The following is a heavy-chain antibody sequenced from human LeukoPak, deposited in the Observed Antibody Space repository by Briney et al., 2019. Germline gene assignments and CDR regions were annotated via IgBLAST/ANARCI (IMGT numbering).Heavy chain of an antibody. Sequence: SETLSLTCTVSGGSISSGDYYWSWIRQPPGKGLEWIGYTYYSGSTYYNPSLKSRATISVDTSKNQFSLKLTSVTAADTAVYYCARPYYYDSRVDPWGQRTLVTLSS. CDR2: TYYSGST. V-gene: IGHV4-30-4*01. CDR3: ARPYYYDSRVDP. CDR1: GGSISSGDYY. J-gene: IGHJ5*02. D-gene: IGHD3-22*01.